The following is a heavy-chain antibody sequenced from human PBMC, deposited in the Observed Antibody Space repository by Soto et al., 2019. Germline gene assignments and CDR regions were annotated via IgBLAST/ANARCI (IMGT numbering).Heavy chain of an antibody. V-gene: IGHV4-39*01. D-gene: IGHD6-13*01. CDR3: ARYSSPTAKHYYYYGMDV. J-gene: IGHJ6*02. CDR2: IYYSGST. Sequence: QLQLQESGPGLVKPSETLSLTCTVSGGSISSSSYYWGWIRQPPGKGLEWIGSIYYSGSTYYNPSLKSRVTISVDTSKNQFSLKLSSVTAADTAVYYCARYSSPTAKHYYYYGMDVWGQGTTVTVSS. CDR1: GGSISSSSYY.